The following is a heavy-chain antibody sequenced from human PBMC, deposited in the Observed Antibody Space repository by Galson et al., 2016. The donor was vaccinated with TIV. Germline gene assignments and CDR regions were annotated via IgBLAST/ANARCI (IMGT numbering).Heavy chain of an antibody. CDR1: GFTFSIYA. CDR2: ISANGGST. V-gene: IGHV3-23*01. J-gene: IGHJ4*02. D-gene: IGHD3-16*01. CDR3: AKDRVWLRFGELLSDFDN. Sequence: SLRLSCAASGFTFSIYAMSWVRQAPGKGLEWVSIISANGGSTHYADSVKCRFTISRDNSKNTLYLQMKSLRVEDTAIYYCAKDRVWLRFGELLSDFDNWGQGNLVTVSS.